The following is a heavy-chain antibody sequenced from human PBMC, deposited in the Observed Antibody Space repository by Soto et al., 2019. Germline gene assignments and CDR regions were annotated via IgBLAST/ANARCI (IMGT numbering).Heavy chain of an antibody. CDR3: AKKVTSGPGGQYIDY. V-gene: IGHV3-23*01. CDR1: GFTFSSAS. CDR2: FRSSGDGGTT. Sequence: GGSLRLSCAASGFTFSSASMSWVRQAPGKGLEWVSGFRSSGDGGTTYYADSVKGRFTISRDNSKNTLFLQMNSLRPEDTAIYYCAKKVTSGPGGQYIDYWGQGTLVTVSS. D-gene: IGHD3-10*01. J-gene: IGHJ4*02.